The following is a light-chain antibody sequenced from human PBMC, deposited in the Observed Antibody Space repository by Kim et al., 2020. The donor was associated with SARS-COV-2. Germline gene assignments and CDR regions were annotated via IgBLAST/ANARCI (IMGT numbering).Light chain of an antibody. V-gene: IGLV2-14*03. J-gene: IGLJ3*02. CDR2: GVS. Sequence: QSALTQPASVSGSPGQSITISCNGTSSDIGGYNFVSWYQQHPGKAPKLMIFGVSNRPSGVSSRFSGSKSGNTASLTISDLQAEDEADYYCSSYTSSITLVFGGGTQLTVL. CDR3: SSYTSSITLV. CDR1: SSDIGGYNF.